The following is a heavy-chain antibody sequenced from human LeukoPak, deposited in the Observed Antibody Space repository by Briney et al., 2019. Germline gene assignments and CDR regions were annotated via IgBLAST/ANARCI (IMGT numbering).Heavy chain of an antibody. J-gene: IGHJ1*01. CDR1: GFTFSSYA. Sequence: GGSLRLSCAASGFTFSSYAMIWVCQAPGRGLEWVSGISSSGGSTHYADSVKGRFTISRDNSKSTLYLQMNSLRAEDTALYYCARAYKDRSLAGKKEFFQHWGQGTLVTVSS. D-gene: IGHD6-19*01. CDR2: ISSSGGST. CDR3: ARAYKDRSLAGKKEFFQH. V-gene: IGHV3-23*01.